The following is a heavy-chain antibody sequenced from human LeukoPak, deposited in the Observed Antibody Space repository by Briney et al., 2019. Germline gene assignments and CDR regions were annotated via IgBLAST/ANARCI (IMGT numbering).Heavy chain of an antibody. V-gene: IGHV3-23*01. CDR2: ISGSGGST. D-gene: IGHD3-10*01. Sequence: GGSLRLSCAASGFTFSSYAMNWVRQAPGKGLEWVSAISGSGGSTYYADSVKGRFTISRDNSKNTLSLQMNSLGAEDTAVYYCVKDALYASGTYYNSWGQGTLVTVSS. CDR3: VKDALYASGTYYNS. J-gene: IGHJ5*02. CDR1: GFTFSSYA.